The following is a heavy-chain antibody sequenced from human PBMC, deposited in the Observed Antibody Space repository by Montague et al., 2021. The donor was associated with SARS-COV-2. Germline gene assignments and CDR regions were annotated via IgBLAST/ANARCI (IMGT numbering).Heavy chain of an antibody. V-gene: IGHV4-59*01. CDR2: IYYRGAT. CDR1: GGSNSSDY. D-gene: IGHD5-24*01. CDR3: ARGDRWNWFDP. Sequence: SETLSLTCSVSGGSNSSDYWSWIRQSPGRGLEWIGYIYYRGATNYNPSLKSRVTFSIDTSKNQFSLKLISVTAADTAVYFCARGDRWNWFDPWGQGVLVTVSS. J-gene: IGHJ5*02.